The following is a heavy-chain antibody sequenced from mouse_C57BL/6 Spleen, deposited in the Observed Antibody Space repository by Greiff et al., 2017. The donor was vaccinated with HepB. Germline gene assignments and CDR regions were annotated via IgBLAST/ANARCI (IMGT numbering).Heavy chain of an antibody. J-gene: IGHJ4*01. V-gene: IGHV2-5*01. Sequence: VKLLESGPGLVQPSQSLSITCTVSGFSLTSYGVHWVRQSPGKGLEWLGVIWRGGSTDYNAAFMSRLSITKDNSKSQVFFKMNSLQADDTAIYYCAKKTPYASSGGAMDYWGQGTSVTVSS. CDR2: IWRGGST. D-gene: IGHD6-1*01. CDR3: AKKTPYASSGGAMDY. CDR1: GFSLTSYG.